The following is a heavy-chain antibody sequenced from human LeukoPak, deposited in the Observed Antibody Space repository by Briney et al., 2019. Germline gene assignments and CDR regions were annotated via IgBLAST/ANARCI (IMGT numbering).Heavy chain of an antibody. CDR3: ARSAVGTADFDY. V-gene: IGHV4-4*07. D-gene: IGHD6-13*01. CDR2: IYTSGST. Sequence: SETLSLTCTVSGGSISSFYWSWIRQPAGKGLEWIGRIYTSGSTNYNPSLKSRVTMSVDTSKNQFSLSLSSVTAADTAVYYCARSAVGTADFDYWGQGTLVTVSS. J-gene: IGHJ4*02. CDR1: GGSISSFY.